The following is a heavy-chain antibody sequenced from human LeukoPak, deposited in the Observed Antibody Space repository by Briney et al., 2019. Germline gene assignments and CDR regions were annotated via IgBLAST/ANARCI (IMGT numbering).Heavy chain of an antibody. D-gene: IGHD2-2*01. CDR1: GGCFSGYY. V-gene: IGHV4-34*01. CDR2: INHSGST. J-gene: IGHJ3*02. Sequence: SETLSLTCAVYGGCFSGYYWSWIRQPPGKGLEWIGEINHSGSTNYNPSLKSRVTISVDTSKNQFSLKLSSVTAADTAVYYCATYLYCSSTSCKRSGAFDIWGQGTMVTVSS. CDR3: ATYLYCSSTSCKRSGAFDI.